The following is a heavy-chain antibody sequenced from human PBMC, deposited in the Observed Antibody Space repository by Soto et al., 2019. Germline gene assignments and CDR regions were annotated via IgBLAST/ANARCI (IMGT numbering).Heavy chain of an antibody. V-gene: IGHV3-23*01. CDR3: AKGADYYGSGSYYNPDYYYYGMDV. J-gene: IGHJ6*02. CDR1: GFTCSSYA. CDR2: ISGSGGNT. Sequence: EVQLLESGGGLVQPGGSRRLSCAASGFTCSSYAMSWVRQAPGKGLEWVSAISGSGGNTYYADSVKGRFTISRDNAKNTLYLQMNTLGDENTAVYYCAKGADYYGSGSYYNPDYYYYGMDVWGQGTTVTVSS. D-gene: IGHD3-10*01.